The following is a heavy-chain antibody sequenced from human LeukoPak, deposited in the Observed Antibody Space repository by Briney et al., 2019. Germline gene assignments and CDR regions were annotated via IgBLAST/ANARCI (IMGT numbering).Heavy chain of an antibody. CDR1: GGSISGFY. D-gene: IGHD6-19*01. J-gene: IGHJ4*02. CDR3: ARGGSGWYSYFDY. V-gene: IGHV4-59*12. CDR2: IYYSGTT. Sequence: PSETLSLTCTVSGGSISGFYWNWIRQPPGKGLEWIGYIYYSGTTIYNPSLKSRLTISLDTSKNQFSLNLSSMTAADTAVYYCARGGSGWYSYFDYWGQGTLVTVSS.